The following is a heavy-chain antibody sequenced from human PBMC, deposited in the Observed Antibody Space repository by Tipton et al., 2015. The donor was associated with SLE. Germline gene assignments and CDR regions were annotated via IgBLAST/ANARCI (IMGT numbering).Heavy chain of an antibody. CDR2: IYSSGSA. D-gene: IGHD2-21*02. CDR1: GGSMSDYF. V-gene: IGHV4-59*01. Sequence: TLSLTCTVSGGSMSDYFWSWIRQSPGKSLEWIAYIYSSGSAIYNPSLKSRVTISVDTSKIQFSLNVSSVTAADTAVYYCARDGRVTSSGGDYYHYYYYMDVWGKGTTVTVSS. CDR3: ARDGRVTSSGGDYYHYYYYMDV. J-gene: IGHJ6*03.